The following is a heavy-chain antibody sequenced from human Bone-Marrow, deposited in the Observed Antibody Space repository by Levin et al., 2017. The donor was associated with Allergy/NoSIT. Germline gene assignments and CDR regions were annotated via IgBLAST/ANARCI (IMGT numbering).Heavy chain of an antibody. Sequence: LRLSCTVSGGSISSSVHSWNWIRQSPGTGLEWIGYIFHSGSTFYNPSLKSRVPISLDRSKNLVSLKLSSVTAADTAVYYCVRDRPGDYYGLDVWGQGTTVTVSS. CDR3: VRDRPGDYYGLDV. V-gene: IGHV4-30-2*06. CDR1: GGSISSSVHS. J-gene: IGHJ6*02. CDR2: IFHSGST.